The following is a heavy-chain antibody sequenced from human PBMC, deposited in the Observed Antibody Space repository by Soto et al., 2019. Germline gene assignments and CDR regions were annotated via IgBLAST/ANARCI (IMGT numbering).Heavy chain of an antibody. CDR3: AGLYSSSPFFNY. V-gene: IGHV4-59*01. Sequence: QVQLQESGPGLVKPSETLSLTCTVSGGSISRYYWSWIRQPPGTGLEWIGFIYYSGNTHYNPSLTSRVTISLETSKNQFSLRLSSVTAADTAVYYCAGLYSSSPFFNYWGQGTLVTVSS. CDR1: GGSISRYY. CDR2: IYYSGNT. D-gene: IGHD6-6*01. J-gene: IGHJ4*02.